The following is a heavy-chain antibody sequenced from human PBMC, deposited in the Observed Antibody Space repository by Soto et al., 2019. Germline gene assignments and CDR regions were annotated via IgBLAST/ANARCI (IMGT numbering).Heavy chain of an antibody. CDR1: GGSISTGGYY. V-gene: IGHV4-31*03. CDR2: FYYSGST. J-gene: IGHJ5*02. Sequence: QVQLQESGPGLVKPSQTLSLTCTVSGGSISTGGYYWNWIRQHPGKGLEWIGYFYYSGSTYYNPYLTSRVTISVNTSKNQFSLKLSSVTAADTAVYYCARSVFPWGQGTLVTVSS. CDR3: ARSVFP.